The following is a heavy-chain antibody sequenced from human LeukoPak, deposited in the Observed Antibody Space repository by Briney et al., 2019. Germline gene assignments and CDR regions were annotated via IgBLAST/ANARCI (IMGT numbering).Heavy chain of an antibody. V-gene: IGHV4-30-4*01. CDR1: GGSISSGDYF. CDR2: IYYSGST. D-gene: IGHD5-12*01. Sequence: SEILSLTCTVSGGSISSGDYFWSWIRQPPGKGLEWIGYIYYSGSTYYNPSLKSRVTISVDTSKNQFSLKLSSVTAAGTAVYYCARGSAYDWILYWGQGTLVTVSS. CDR3: ARGSAYDWILY. J-gene: IGHJ4*02.